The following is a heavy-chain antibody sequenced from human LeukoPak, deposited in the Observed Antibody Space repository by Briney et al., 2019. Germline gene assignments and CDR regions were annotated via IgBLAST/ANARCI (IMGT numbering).Heavy chain of an antibody. J-gene: IGHJ4*02. CDR2: INPNSGGT. V-gene: IGHV1-2*02. D-gene: IGHD4-17*01. Sequence: ASVKVSCKASGYTFTGYYMHWVRQAPGQGLEWMGWINPNSGGTTYAQKFQGRVTMTRDTSISTAYMELNRLRSDDAAVYFCARGYADYAAFDYWGQGTLVTVSS. CDR1: GYTFTGYY. CDR3: ARGYADYAAFDY.